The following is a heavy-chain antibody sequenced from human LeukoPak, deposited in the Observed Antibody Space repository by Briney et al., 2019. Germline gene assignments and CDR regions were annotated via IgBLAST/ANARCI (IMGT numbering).Heavy chain of an antibody. V-gene: IGHV4-39*01. CDR2: IYYSGST. D-gene: IGHD5-12*01. CDR1: GGPISSSSYY. J-gene: IGHJ4*02. CDR3: ARRRYSGYVDY. Sequence: SETLSLTCTVSGGPISSSSYYWGWIRQPPGKGLEWIGSIYYSGSTYYNPSLKSRVTISVDTSKNQFSLKLSSVTAADTAVYYCARRRYSGYVDYWDQGTLVTVSS.